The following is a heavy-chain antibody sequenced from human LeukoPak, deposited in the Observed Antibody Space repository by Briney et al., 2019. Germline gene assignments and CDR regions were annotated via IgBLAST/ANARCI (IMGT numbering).Heavy chain of an antibody. CDR3: ARDYCSSTSCYWHYFDY. J-gene: IGHJ4*02. CDR1: GYSISSGFY. Sequence: SETLSLTCSVSGYSISSGFYWGWIRQPPGKGLEWIGSIYYSGSTYYNPSLKSRVTISVDTSKNQFSLKLSSVTAADTAVYYCARDYCSSTSCYWHYFDYWGQGTLVTVSS. V-gene: IGHV4-38-2*02. D-gene: IGHD2-2*01. CDR2: IYYSGST.